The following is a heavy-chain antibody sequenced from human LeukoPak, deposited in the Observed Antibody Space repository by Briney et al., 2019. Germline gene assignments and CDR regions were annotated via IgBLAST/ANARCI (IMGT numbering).Heavy chain of an antibody. CDR3: AREGYRGYSYAFDY. J-gene: IGHJ4*02. V-gene: IGHV4-30-2*01. D-gene: IGHD5-18*01. Sequence: PSETLSLTCTVSGGSISSGGYYWSWIRQPPGKGLEWIGYIYHSGSTYYNPSLKSRVTISVDRSKNQFSLKLSSVTAADTAVYYCAREGYRGYSYAFDYWGQGTLVTVSS. CDR2: IYHSGST. CDR1: GGSISSGGYY.